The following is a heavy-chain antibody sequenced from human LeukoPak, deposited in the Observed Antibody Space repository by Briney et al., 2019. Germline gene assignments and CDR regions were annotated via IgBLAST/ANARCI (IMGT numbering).Heavy chain of an antibody. CDR1: GGSISSSSYY. J-gene: IGHJ4*02. Sequence: PSETLSLTCTVSGGSISSSSYYWGWIRQPPGKGLEWIGSIYYSGSTYYNPPLKSRVTISVDTSKNQFSLKLSSVTAADTAVYYCASRRSSWYRGGYFDYWGQGTLVTVSS. D-gene: IGHD6-13*01. CDR2: IYYSGST. CDR3: ASRRSSWYRGGYFDY. V-gene: IGHV4-39*01.